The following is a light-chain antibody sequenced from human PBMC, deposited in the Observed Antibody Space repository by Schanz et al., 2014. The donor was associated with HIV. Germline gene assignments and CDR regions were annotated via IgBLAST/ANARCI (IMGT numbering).Light chain of an antibody. CDR1: QSVSSSY. J-gene: IGKJ1*01. Sequence: EIVVTQSPATLSVSPGERATLSCRASQSVSSSYLASYQQKPGQAPRLLIYGASSRATGIPDRFSGSGSGTDFTLTINRLEPEDFAVYYCQQYGSSSPTFGQGTKVEIK. CDR2: GAS. CDR3: QQYGSSSPT. V-gene: IGKV3-20*01.